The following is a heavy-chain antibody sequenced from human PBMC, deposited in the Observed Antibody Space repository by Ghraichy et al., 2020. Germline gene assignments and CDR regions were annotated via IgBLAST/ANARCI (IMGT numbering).Heavy chain of an antibody. Sequence: LSLTCAASGFTFSSYWMSWVRQAPGKGLEWVANIKQDGSEKYYVDSVKGRFTITRDNAKNSLYLQMNSLRAEDTAVYYCARGGVVPAAPHRFDPWGQGTLLTVSS. CDR1: GFTFSSYW. D-gene: IGHD2-2*01. V-gene: IGHV3-7*01. J-gene: IGHJ5*02. CDR2: IKQDGSEK. CDR3: ARGGVVPAAPHRFDP.